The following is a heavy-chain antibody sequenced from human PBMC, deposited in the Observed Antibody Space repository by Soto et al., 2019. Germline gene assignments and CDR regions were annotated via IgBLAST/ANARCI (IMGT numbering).Heavy chain of an antibody. D-gene: IGHD1-26*01. CDR3: ASRRYSGSPKPQLGYYYYYGMDV. Sequence: SVKVSCKASGGTFSSYAIIWVRQAPGQGLEWMGGSIPIFGTANYAQKFQGRVTITADESTSTAYMELSSLRSEDTAVYYCASRRYSGSPKPQLGYYYYYGMDVWGQGTTVTVS. V-gene: IGHV1-69*13. J-gene: IGHJ6*02. CDR1: GGTFSSYA. CDR2: SIPIFGTA.